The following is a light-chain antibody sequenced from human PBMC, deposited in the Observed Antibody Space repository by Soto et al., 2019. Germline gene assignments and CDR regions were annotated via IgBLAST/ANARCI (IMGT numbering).Light chain of an antibody. J-gene: IGKJ4*01. Sequence: DIQMTQSPSSLSASVGDRVTITCRASQSVGTYVSWYQQKEGKAPKLLINVASTLQSGVASTFSGSGSGTDFTLAISSLQPEDFATYYCQQSASTPQTFGGVTRVEIK. CDR2: VAS. V-gene: IGKV1-39*01. CDR3: QQSASTPQT. CDR1: QSVGTY.